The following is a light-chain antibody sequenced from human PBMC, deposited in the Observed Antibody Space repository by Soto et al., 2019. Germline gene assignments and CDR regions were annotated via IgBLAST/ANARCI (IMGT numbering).Light chain of an antibody. CDR3: MQGTHWPIT. J-gene: IGKJ5*01. Sequence: DIVMTQSPPTLPVTPGEPASISCRSCQSLPHRHGYISLDWDLPRPGRSPRRLIYKVSNRDSGVPARFSGSGSGTDFALKISRVEAEDVGVYYCMQGTHWPITFGQGTRLEIK. V-gene: IGKV2-30*02. CDR2: KVS. CDR1: QSLPHRHGYIS.